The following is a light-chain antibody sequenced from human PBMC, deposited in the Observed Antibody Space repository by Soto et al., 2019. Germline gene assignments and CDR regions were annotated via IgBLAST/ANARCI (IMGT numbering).Light chain of an antibody. Sequence: DIQMTQSPSPLSASVGDRVTITCQASQSVNNYLSWYQQKPGKAPNLLIFGASTLQSRVPSSFSGSGSGTDFTLTISSLQPEDFATYYCLQSYRSPLTFGGGTKVDIK. V-gene: IGKV1-39*01. CDR1: QSVNNY. J-gene: IGKJ4*01. CDR2: GAS. CDR3: LQSYRSPLT.